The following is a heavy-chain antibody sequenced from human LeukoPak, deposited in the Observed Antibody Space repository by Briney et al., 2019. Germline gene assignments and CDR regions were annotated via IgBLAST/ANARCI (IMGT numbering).Heavy chain of an antibody. V-gene: IGHV1-46*01. CDR1: GYTFTSYY. CDR2: INPSGGST. J-gene: IGHJ4*02. CDR3: ARFITMVRGVIAYFDY. Sequence: ASVKVSCKASGYTFTSYYMHWVRQAPGQGLEWMGIINPSGGSTSYAQKFQGRVTMTRDTSTSTVYMELSSLRSEDTAVYYCARFITMVRGVIAYFDYWGQGTLVTVSS. D-gene: IGHD3-10*01.